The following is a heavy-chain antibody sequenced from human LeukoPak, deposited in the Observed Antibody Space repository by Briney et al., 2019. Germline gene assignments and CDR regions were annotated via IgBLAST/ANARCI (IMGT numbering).Heavy chain of an antibody. CDR1: GFTFSSYR. D-gene: IGHD2-15*01. CDR3: ARERCSGGSCYGYWFDP. Sequence: GGSLRLSCAASGFTFSSYRMSWVRQAPGKGLEWVANIKQDGSEKHYVDSVKGRFTISRDNAKNSLYLQMNGLRAEDTALYYCARERCSGGSCYGYWFDPWGQGTLVTVSS. J-gene: IGHJ5*02. V-gene: IGHV3-7*03. CDR2: IKQDGSEK.